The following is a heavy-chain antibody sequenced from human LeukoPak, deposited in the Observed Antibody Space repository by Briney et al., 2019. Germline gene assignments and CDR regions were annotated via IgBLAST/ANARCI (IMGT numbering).Heavy chain of an antibody. CDR3: ARRPNWGPVFDY. D-gene: IGHD7-27*01. V-gene: IGHV4-59*01. J-gene: IGHJ4*02. CDR2: IFYNGST. Sequence: PSETLSLTCTVSGGSISGYYWGWIRQPPGKGLEWIGYIFYNGSTNYNPSLKSRVTISIDTSKNQFSLNLSSVTAADTAVYYCARRPNWGPVFDYWGQGTLVTVSS. CDR1: GGSISGYY.